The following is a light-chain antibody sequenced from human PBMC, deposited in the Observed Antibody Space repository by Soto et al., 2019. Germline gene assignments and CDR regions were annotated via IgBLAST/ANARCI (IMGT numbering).Light chain of an antibody. CDR1: NSDVGTYNY. CDR2: DVT. Sequence: QSDLNQPRSVSGSPGQSVTISCTGTNSDVGTYNYVSWYQQHPGKAPKLIIYDVTKRPSGVPDRFSGSKSGNTASLIISGLQAADEAEYYCCCCSYAGSSSFRVLFGGGTQLTVL. V-gene: IGLV2-11*01. CDR3: CSYAGSSSFRVL. J-gene: IGLJ2*01.